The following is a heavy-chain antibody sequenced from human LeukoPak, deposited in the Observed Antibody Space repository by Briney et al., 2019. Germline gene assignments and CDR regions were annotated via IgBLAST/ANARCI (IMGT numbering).Heavy chain of an antibody. CDR1: GFTFDDYA. CDR3: AKGDCSSTSCPLDY. J-gene: IGHJ4*02. CDR2: ISWNRGSI. Sequence: GRSLRLSCAASGFTFDDYAMHWVRQAPGKGLEWVSGISWNRGSIGYADSVKGRFTISRDNAKNSLYLQMNSLRAEDTALYYCAKGDCSSTSCPLDYWGQGTLVTVSS. V-gene: IGHV3-9*01. D-gene: IGHD2-2*01.